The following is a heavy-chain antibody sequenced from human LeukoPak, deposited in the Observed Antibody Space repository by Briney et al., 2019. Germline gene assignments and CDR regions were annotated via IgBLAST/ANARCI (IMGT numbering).Heavy chain of an antibody. J-gene: IGHJ4*02. V-gene: IGHV3-7*01. Sequence: GGSQRHSCAASGFIFTNYFMSWVRQAPGKGLEWVAGIKHDGSEKYYVDSVRGRFTISRDNTMNSLYLQMSSLRAEDTAVYYCATQQGGNPAYWGQGTLVTVSS. CDR3: ATQQGGNPAY. D-gene: IGHD1-14*01. CDR2: IKHDGSEK. CDR1: GFIFTNYF.